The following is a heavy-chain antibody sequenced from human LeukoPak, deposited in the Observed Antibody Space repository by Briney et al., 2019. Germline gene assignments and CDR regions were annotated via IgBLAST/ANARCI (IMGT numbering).Heavy chain of an antibody. V-gene: IGHV4-4*02. D-gene: IGHD3-10*01. CDR2: INHSGST. CDR1: GGSISSSNW. CDR3: AREELWFGEYY. Sequence: SETLSLTCAVSGGSISSSNWWSWVRQPPGKGLEWIGEINHSGSTNYNPSLKSRVTISVDTSKNQFSLKLSSVTAADTAVYYCAREELWFGEYYWGQGTLVTVSS. J-gene: IGHJ4*02.